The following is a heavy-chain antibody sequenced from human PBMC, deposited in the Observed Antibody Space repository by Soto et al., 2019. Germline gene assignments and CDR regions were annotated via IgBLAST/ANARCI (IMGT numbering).Heavy chain of an antibody. CDR2: ISGSGGST. CDR3: AKVAHLQADPHYYYYYGMDV. CDR1: GFTFSSYA. Sequence: GGSLRLSCAASGFTFSSYAMSWVRQATGKGLEWVSAISGSGGSTYYADSVKGRFTISRDNSKNTLYLQMNSLRAEDTAVYYCAKVAHLQADPHYYYYYGMDVWGQGTTVTVSS. V-gene: IGHV3-23*01. J-gene: IGHJ6*02.